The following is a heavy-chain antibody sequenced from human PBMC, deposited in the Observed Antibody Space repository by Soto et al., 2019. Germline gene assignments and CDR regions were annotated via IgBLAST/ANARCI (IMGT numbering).Heavy chain of an antibody. CDR1: GGTFSSYA. CDR3: ARGPIGAAAGTNWFDP. Sequence: GASVKVSCKASGGTFSSYAISWVRQAPGQGLEWMGGIIPIFGTANYAQKFQGRVTITADESTSTAYMELSSLRSEDTAVYYCARGPIGAAAGTNWFDPWGQGTLVTAPQ. D-gene: IGHD6-13*01. V-gene: IGHV1-69*13. CDR2: IIPIFGTA. J-gene: IGHJ5*02.